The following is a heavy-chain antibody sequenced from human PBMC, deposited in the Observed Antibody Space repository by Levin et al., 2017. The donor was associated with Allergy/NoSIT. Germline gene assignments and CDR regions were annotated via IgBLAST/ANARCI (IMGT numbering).Heavy chain of an antibody. Sequence: PSETLSLTCAASGFSFSSYAMHWVRQAPGRGLEWVAVIWYDGSNTYYADSVKGRFTISRDNSKNTLNLQMNSLRVDDTAVYYCARGGRFFDWFPCDYWGQGTLVTVSS. D-gene: IGHD3-9*01. CDR2: IWYDGSNT. V-gene: IGHV3-33*01. CDR1: GFSFSSYA. J-gene: IGHJ4*02. CDR3: ARGGRFFDWFPCDY.